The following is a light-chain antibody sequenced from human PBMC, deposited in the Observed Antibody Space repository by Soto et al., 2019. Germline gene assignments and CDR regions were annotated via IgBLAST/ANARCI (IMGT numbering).Light chain of an antibody. V-gene: IGKV1-5*03. Sequence: DIQMTQSPSTLSASVGDRVTITCRASQSISSWLAWYQQKPGKAPKLLIYKASSSESGVPSRFSGSGSGTEFTLTISSLQPDDFATYYCQQYNSYSFGGGTKVDIK. CDR1: QSISSW. CDR3: QQYNSYS. J-gene: IGKJ4*01. CDR2: KAS.